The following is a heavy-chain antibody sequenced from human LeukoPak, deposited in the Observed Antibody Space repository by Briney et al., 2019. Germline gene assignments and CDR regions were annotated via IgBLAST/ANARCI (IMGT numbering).Heavy chain of an antibody. Sequence: ASVKVSCKAPGYTFSTYYMHWVRQAPGQGFEWMGIINPSGTDSNYAQKFQGRVTMTRDMSTSTVNMELSILRSEDTAVYYCARDGGGDYDFDYWGQGTLVTVSS. J-gene: IGHJ4*02. CDR3: ARDGGGDYDFDY. CDR2: INPSGTDS. V-gene: IGHV1-46*01. D-gene: IGHD4-17*01. CDR1: GYTFSTYY.